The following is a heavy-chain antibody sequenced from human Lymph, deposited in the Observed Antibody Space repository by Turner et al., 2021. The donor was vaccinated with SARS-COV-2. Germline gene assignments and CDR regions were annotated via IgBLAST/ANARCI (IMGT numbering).Heavy chain of an antibody. CDR1: GFTISSQG. CDR2: IWYEGSNK. CDR3: ARESDALAGGMDV. D-gene: IGHD2-15*01. Sequence: QVLLAESGGGVVRPGRSLRRACSASGFTISSQGMHWVRPAQGKGRGWVAVIWYEGSNKYYADSVKGRFTISRDNSKDTLYLQMNSLRAEDTAVYYCARESDALAGGMDVWGQGTTVTVSS. V-gene: IGHV3-33*01. J-gene: IGHJ6*02.